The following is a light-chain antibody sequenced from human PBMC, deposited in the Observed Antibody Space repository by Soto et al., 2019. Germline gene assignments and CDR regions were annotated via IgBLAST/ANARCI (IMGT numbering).Light chain of an antibody. CDR3: QSYDSSPAFV. CDR2: EHN. V-gene: IGLV6-57*04. Sequence: NFMLTQPHSVSESPGRTVTISCTRTSGSIDANFVQWYQQRPGSAPRTIIYEHNQRPSGVPDRFSGSVDSSSNSASLTISGLQTEDEADYYCQSYDSSPAFVFGTGTKLTVL. J-gene: IGLJ1*01. CDR1: SGSIDANF.